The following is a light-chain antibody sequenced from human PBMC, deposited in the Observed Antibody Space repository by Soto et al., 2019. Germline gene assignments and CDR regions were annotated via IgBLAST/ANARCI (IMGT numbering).Light chain of an antibody. J-gene: IGLJ3*02. CDR3: ATWDDSRNGWV. V-gene: IGLV1-44*01. CDR2: SNT. Sequence: QSVLTQPPSAFGTPGQRVTISCSGSSSNVWSNSVNWYQQLPGTAPKLAISSNTQRPSGVPDRFSCAKSGISASLAISGLQSEDEADYYCATWDDSRNGWVFGGGTKVT. CDR1: SSNVWSNS.